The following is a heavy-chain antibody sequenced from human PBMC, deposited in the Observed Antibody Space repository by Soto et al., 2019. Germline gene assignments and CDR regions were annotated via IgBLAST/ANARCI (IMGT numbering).Heavy chain of an antibody. CDR2: IIPAFGTP. D-gene: IGHD3-10*01. V-gene: IGHV1-69*01. J-gene: IGHJ6*02. CDR3: ARDTREITRVRGVIPYYIYHMDV. CDR1: GGTFNNYA. Sequence: QVQLAQSGAEVKKRGSSVKVSCRVSGGTFNNYAISWVRQAPGEGLEWMGGIIPAFGTPKYAQRFQDRVTISADVYAATAYMELTSLRSDDTAVYYCARDTREITRVRGVIPYYIYHMDVWGPETTVAVSS.